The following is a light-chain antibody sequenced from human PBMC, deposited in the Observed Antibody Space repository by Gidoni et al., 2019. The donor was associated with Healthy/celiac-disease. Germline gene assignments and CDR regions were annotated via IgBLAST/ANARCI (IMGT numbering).Light chain of an antibody. CDR1: QGISSW. CDR2: AAS. V-gene: IGKV1-12*01. J-gene: IGKJ4*01. CDR3: QQANSFPLT. Sequence: IQITQSPSSVSASVGDRVTITCRASQGISSWLDWYQQKPGKAPKLLIYAASSLQSGVPSRFSGSGSGTDLTITISSLQPEDFATYYCQQANSFPLTLGGGTKVEIK.